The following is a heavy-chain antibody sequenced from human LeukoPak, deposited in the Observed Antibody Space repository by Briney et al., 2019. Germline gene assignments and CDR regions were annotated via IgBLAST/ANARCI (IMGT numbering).Heavy chain of an antibody. CDR2: IYSGGST. CDR3: TTEITMSYHNFDY. CDR1: GFTVSSNY. Sequence: GGSLRLSCAASGFTVSSNYMSWVRQAPGKGLEWVPVIYSGGSTYYADSVKGRFTISRDNSKNTLYLQMNSLKTEDTAVYYCTTEITMSYHNFDYWGQGTLVTVSS. D-gene: IGHD3-3*01. J-gene: IGHJ4*02. V-gene: IGHV3-66*01.